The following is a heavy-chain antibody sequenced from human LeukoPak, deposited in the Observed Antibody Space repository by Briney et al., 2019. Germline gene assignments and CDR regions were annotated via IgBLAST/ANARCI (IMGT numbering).Heavy chain of an antibody. D-gene: IGHD1-26*01. CDR2: ISGGGGST. V-gene: IGHV3-23*01. CDR3: AKDQVYMGSGSYLDY. J-gene: IGHJ4*02. Sequence: PGGSLRLSCAASGFTFSSYAMSWVRQAPGKGLEWVSAISGGGGSTYYADSVKGRFTISRDNSKNTMFLQMNGLRAEDTAVYQCAKDQVYMGSGSYLDYWGQKTLVTVSP. CDR1: GFTFSSYA.